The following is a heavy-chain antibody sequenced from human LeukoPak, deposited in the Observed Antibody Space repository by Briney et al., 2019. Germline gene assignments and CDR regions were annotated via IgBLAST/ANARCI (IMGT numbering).Heavy chain of an antibody. CDR1: GFTFSSYW. J-gene: IGHJ6*02. Sequence: GGSLRLSCAASGFTFSSYWMSWVRQAPGKELEWVAKIKQDGSEKYYVDSVKGRFTISRDNAKNSLYLQMNSLRAEDTAVYYCARDARYCSGGSCSTDHYYYYYGMDVWGQGTTVTVSS. CDR3: ARDARYCSGGSCSTDHYYYYYGMDV. CDR2: IKQDGSEK. D-gene: IGHD2-15*01. V-gene: IGHV3-7*01.